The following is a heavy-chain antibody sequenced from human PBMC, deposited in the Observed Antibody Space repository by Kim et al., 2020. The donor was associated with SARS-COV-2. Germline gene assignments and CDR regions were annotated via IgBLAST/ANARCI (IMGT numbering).Heavy chain of an antibody. Sequence: GGSLRLSCAASGFTFSSYAMSWVRQAPGKGLEWVSAISGSGGSTYYADSVKGRFTISRDNSKNTLYLQMNSLRAEDTAVYYCAKERVSSGYYYVDAFDIWGQGTMVTVSS. V-gene: IGHV3-23*01. CDR3: AKERVSSGYYYVDAFDI. J-gene: IGHJ3*02. CDR1: GFTFSSYA. CDR2: ISGSGGST. D-gene: IGHD3-22*01.